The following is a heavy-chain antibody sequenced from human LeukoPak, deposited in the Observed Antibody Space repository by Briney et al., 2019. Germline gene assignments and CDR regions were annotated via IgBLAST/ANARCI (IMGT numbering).Heavy chain of an antibody. J-gene: IGHJ4*02. CDR2: ISSSSSYI. CDR1: GFTFSSYN. CDR3: ARDQGPGGAATDY. Sequence: PGGSLRLSCAASGFTFSSYNMNWVRQAPGKGLEWVSSISSSSSYIYYADSVKGRFTISRDNAKNSLYLQMNSLRAEDTAVYYCARDQGPGGAATDYWGQGTLVTVSS. D-gene: IGHD1-26*01. V-gene: IGHV3-21*01.